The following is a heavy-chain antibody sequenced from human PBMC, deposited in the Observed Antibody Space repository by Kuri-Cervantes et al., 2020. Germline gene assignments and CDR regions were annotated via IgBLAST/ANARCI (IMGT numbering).Heavy chain of an antibody. CDR2: ISSSGSTI. CDR1: GFTFSDYY. J-gene: IGHJ4*02. V-gene: IGHV3-11*01. CDR3: ARDPDGYGYYFDF. Sequence: GESLKISCAASGFTFSDYYMSWVRQAPGKGPEWVSYISSSGSTIYYADSVKGRFTISRDNAKNSLYLQMNSLRAEDTAVYYCARDPDGYGYYFDFWGQGTLVTVSS. D-gene: IGHD5-18*01.